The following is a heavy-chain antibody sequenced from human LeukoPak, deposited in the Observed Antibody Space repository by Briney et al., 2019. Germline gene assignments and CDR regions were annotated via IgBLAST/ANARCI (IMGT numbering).Heavy chain of an antibody. CDR1: GFTFSDYY. V-gene: IGHV3-11*04. CDR3: ARDAQWEPQRFDY. J-gene: IGHJ4*02. CDR2: ISSSGNTI. Sequence: GGSLRLSCAASGFTFSDYYMSWIRQAPGKGLEWVSYISSSGNTIYYADSVKGRFTISRDNAKNSLYLQMNSLRAEDTAVYYCARDAQWEPQRFDYWGQGTLVTVSS. D-gene: IGHD1-26*01.